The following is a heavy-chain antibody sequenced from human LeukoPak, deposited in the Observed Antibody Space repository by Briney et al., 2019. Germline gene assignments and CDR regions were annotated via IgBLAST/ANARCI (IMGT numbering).Heavy chain of an antibody. J-gene: IGHJ5*02. CDR1: GFTFSSYG. D-gene: IGHD2-15*01. CDR2: IRYDGSNK. Sequence: GGSLRLSCAASGFTFSSYGMHWVRQAPGKGLEWVAFIRYDGSNKYYADSVKGRFTISRDNSKNTLYLQMNSLRAEDTAVYYCAKNRIVVVVAATSWFDPWGQGTLVTVSS. V-gene: IGHV3-30*02. CDR3: AKNRIVVVVAATSWFDP.